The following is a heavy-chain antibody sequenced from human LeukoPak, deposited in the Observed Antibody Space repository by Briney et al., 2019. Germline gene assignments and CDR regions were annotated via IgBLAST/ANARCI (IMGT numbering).Heavy chain of an antibody. CDR1: GGTFSSYA. CDR2: IIPILGIA. Sequence: SVKVSCKASGGTFSSYAISWVRQAPGQGLEWMGRIIPILGIANYAQKFQGRVTITADKSTSTAYMELSSLRSDDTAVYYCARAVRGYSYAYLPYWGQGTLVTVSS. CDR3: ARAVRGYSYAYLPY. V-gene: IGHV1-69*04. D-gene: IGHD5-18*01. J-gene: IGHJ4*02.